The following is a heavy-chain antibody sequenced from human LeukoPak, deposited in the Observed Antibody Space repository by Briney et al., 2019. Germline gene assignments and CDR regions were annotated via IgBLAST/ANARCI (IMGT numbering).Heavy chain of an antibody. V-gene: IGHV4-59*01. Sequence: PSETLSLTCTVSGGSISSYYWSWIRQPPGKGLEWIGYIYYSGSTIYNPSLKSRVTISVDTSKKQFSLKLSSVTAADTAVYYCARGPAVAGTLWGFDYWGQGTLVTVSS. D-gene: IGHD6-19*01. J-gene: IGHJ4*02. CDR1: GGSISSYY. CDR3: ARGPAVAGTLWGFDY. CDR2: IYYSGST.